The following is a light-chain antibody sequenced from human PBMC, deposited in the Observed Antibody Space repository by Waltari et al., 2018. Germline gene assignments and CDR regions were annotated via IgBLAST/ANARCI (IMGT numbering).Light chain of an antibody. CDR3: QQLNSYRT. CDR1: QCITKY. J-gene: IGKJ1*01. CDR2: AAS. V-gene: IGKV1-9*01. Sequence: DIQLTQSPSFLSASIGDRVPITCRARQCITKYLAWYQPKPGKAPELLIYAASSLQSGVPSRFSGSGSGTEFTLTISGLQPEDFATYYCQQLNSYRTFGQGTKVDIK.